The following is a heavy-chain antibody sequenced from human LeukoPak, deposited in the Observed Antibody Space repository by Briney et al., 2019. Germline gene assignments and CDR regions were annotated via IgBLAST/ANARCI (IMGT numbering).Heavy chain of an antibody. V-gene: IGHV3-74*01. CDR3: ARDGWGSSMAY. Sequence: GRSLRLSCAASGFTFSSYWMHWVRQAPGKGLVWVSRVNGDGSDSSYADSVKGRFTISRDNAKNTLYLQMNSLRAEDTAVYYCARDGWGSSMAYWGQGTLVTVSS. CDR2: VNGDGSDS. D-gene: IGHD3-10*01. J-gene: IGHJ4*02. CDR1: GFTFSSYW.